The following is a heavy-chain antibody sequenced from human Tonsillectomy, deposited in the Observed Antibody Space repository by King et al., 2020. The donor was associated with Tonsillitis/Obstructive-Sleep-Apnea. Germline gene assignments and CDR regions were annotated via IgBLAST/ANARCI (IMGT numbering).Heavy chain of an antibody. CDR1: GGSFSGYY. CDR2: INHSGST. CDR3: ARRGTIFGVVRRGSYYYYMDV. D-gene: IGHD3-3*01. J-gene: IGHJ6*03. V-gene: IGHV4-34*01. Sequence: VQLQQWGAGLLKPSETLSLTCAVYGGSFSGYYWSWIRQPPGKGLEWIGEINHSGSTNYNPSLKSRVTISVDTSKNQFSLKLSSGTAADTAVYYCARRGTIFGVVRRGSYYYYMDVWGKGTTVTVSS.